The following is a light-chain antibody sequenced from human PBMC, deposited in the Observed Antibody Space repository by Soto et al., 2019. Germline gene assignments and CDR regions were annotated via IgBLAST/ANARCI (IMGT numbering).Light chain of an antibody. CDR1: SSDVGGYNY. Sequence: QSALTQPPSSSGSPGQSVTISYTGTSSDVGGYNYVSWYQQHPGKAPKLMIYEVSKRPSGVPDRFSASKSGNTASLTVSGIQAEDEADYYCIAYAGSNTVYVFGTGTKLTV. J-gene: IGLJ1*01. V-gene: IGLV2-8*01. CDR3: IAYAGSNTVYV. CDR2: EVS.